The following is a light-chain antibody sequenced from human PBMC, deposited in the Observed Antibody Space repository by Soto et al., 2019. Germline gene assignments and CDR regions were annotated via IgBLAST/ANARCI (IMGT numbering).Light chain of an antibody. Sequence: IVLTQSPATLSLSPGERATLSCRASQSVSSYLAWYQQKPGQTPRLLIYDASNRATGIPARFSGSGSETDFTLTISGLRSEDSAVYFCQQYNNWPFSFGQGTRLEIK. V-gene: IGKV3-11*01. CDR2: DAS. CDR3: QQYNNWPFS. CDR1: QSVSSY. J-gene: IGKJ5*01.